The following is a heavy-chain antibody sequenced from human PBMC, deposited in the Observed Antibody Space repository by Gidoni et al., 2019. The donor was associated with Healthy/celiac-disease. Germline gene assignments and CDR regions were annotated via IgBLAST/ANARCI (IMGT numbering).Heavy chain of an antibody. D-gene: IGHD1-26*01. J-gene: IGHJ3*02. V-gene: IGHV1-24*01. CDR1: ASTLTELS. Sequence: QVQLVQSVAEVNKPRASAKVSCTVSASTLTELSMHWLRQAPGKGPEWMGGFDPEDSETIYAQKFQGRVTMTEDTSTDTAYMELSSLRSEDTDVYYCATEHSGSYSSAFDIWGQGTMVTVSS. CDR3: ATEHSGSYSSAFDI. CDR2: FDPEDSET.